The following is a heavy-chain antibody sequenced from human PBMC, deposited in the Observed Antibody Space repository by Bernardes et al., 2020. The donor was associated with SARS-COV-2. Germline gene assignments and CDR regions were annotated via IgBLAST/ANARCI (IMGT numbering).Heavy chain of an antibody. D-gene: IGHD4-4*01. V-gene: IGHV3-21*06. CDR1: GFTFSSYT. J-gene: IGHJ4*02. CDR3: ARVDFSNLYYFDY. CDR2: ISTSSSYI. Sequence: GGALGLPCAAPGFTFSSYTMNWVRPAPGKGLGGKFSISTSSSYISYSDSVRGRFTISRDNAKNSVSLQMNSLRAEDTAVYYCARVDFSNLYYFDYWGQGTPVTVSS.